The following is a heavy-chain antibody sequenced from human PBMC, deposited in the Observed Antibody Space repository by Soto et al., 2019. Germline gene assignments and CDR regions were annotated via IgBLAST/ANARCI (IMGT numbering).Heavy chain of an antibody. CDR2: ISGSGGST. CDR3: ATLRGYVSL. Sequence: EVQLLESGGGLVQPGGSMRLSCADSGFTFSSYAMSWVRQAPGKGLEWVSAISGSGGSTYYADSVKGRFTISRDNSNNTLYLQMNSLRAEDTAVYHCATLRGYVSLWGQGTLVTVSS. J-gene: IGHJ4*02. V-gene: IGHV3-23*01. CDR1: GFTFSSYA. D-gene: IGHD5-12*01.